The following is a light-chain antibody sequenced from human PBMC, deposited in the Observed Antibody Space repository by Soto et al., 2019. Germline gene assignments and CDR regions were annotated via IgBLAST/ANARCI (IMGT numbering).Light chain of an antibody. J-gene: IGLJ2*01. CDR1: SSDVGSYNL. CDR3: CSYAGVRV. Sequence: QPVLTQPASVSGSPGQSITISCTGTSSDVGSYNLVSWYQQHPGKAPKLMIYEVSKRPSGVSNRFSGSKSGNTASLTISGLQAEDEANYYCCSYAGVRVFGGGTKLTVL. V-gene: IGLV2-23*02. CDR2: EVS.